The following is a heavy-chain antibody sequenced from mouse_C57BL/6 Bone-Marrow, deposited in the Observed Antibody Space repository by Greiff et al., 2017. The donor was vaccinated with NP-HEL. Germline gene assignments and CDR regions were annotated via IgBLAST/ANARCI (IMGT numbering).Heavy chain of an antibody. CDR3: ARSGLLRSSYYAMDY. CDR2: INPNNGGT. D-gene: IGHD1-1*01. CDR1: GYTFTDYY. V-gene: IGHV1-26*01. J-gene: IGHJ4*01. Sequence: EVQLVESGPELVKPGASVKISCKASGYTFTDYYMNWVKQSHGKSLEWIGDINPNNGGTSYNQKFKGKATLTVDKSSSTAYMELRSLTSEDSAVYYCARSGLLRSSYYAMDYWGQGTSVTVSS.